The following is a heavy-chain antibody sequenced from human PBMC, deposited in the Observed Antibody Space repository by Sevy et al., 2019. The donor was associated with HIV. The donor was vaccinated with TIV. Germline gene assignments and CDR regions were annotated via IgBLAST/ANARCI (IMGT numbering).Heavy chain of an antibody. J-gene: IGHJ4*02. CDR2: LSDSGVST. CDR3: ARDRATSATGTLFDY. CDR1: GFTSSSYA. Sequence: GGYLRLSCAASGFTSSSYAMSWVRQPPGRGLEWVSTLSDSGVSTYYADSVKGRFTISRDNSKNILYLQMNSLRAEDTAVYYCARDRATSATGTLFDYWGQGTLVTVSS. V-gene: IGHV3-23*01. D-gene: IGHD3-9*01.